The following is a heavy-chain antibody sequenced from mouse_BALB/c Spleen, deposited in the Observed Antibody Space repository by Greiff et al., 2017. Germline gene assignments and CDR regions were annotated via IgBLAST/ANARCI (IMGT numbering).Heavy chain of an antibody. J-gene: IGHJ4*01. V-gene: IGHV2-6-7*01. CDR1: GFSLTGYG. D-gene: IGHD2-3*01. CDR2: IWGDGST. CDR3: ARGIYDGYYDAMDY. Sequence: VKLMESGPGLVAPSQSLSITCTVSGFSLTGYGVNWVRQPPGKGLEWLGMIWGDGSTDYTSALKSRLSISKDNSKSQVFLKMNSLQTDDTARYYCARGIYDGYYDAMDYWGQGTSVTVSS.